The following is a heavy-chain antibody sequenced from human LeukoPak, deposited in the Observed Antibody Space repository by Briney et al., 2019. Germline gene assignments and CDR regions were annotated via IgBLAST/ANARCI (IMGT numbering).Heavy chain of an antibody. V-gene: IGHV4-59*01. Sequence: PSETLSLTCTVSGGSISTYYWSWIRQPPGKGLEWIGYIYYSGSTNYNPSLKSRVTISVDTSKNQFSLKLTSVTAADTAVYYCARATAFFDIWGQGTLVTVSS. CDR3: ARATAFFDI. J-gene: IGHJ4*02. D-gene: IGHD3-3*01. CDR2: IYYSGST. CDR1: GGSISTYY.